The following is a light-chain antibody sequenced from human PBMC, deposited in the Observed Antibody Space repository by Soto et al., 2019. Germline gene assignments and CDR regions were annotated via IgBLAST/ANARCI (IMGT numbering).Light chain of an antibody. J-gene: IGKJ1*01. CDR1: QDTSNS. V-gene: IGKV1-17*03. Sequence: DIQMTQSPSAIPASVGDRVTVTCRATQDTSNSLAWFQQKPGKVPKRLIYAASTLQSEVPSRFSGSGSGTEFTLTISGLQPEDFATYYCLQHHDYPWTLGQGTKVDIK. CDR2: AAS. CDR3: LQHHDYPWT.